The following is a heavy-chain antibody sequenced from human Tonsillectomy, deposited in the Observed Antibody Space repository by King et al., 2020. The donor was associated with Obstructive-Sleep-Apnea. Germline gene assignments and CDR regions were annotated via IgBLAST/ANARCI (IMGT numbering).Heavy chain of an antibody. J-gene: IGHJ5*02. Sequence: QLVQSGGGLVQPGGSLRLSCAASGFTFSSYAMSWVRQAPGKGLEWVSAISGSGGSTYYADSVKGLFTISRDNSKNSLYLQMNSLRAEETAVYYCAPLWEGGPGWFDPWGQGTLVTVSS. V-gene: IGHV3-23*04. CDR3: APLWEGGPGWFDP. CDR2: ISGSGGST. D-gene: IGHD1-26*01. CDR1: GFTFSSYA.